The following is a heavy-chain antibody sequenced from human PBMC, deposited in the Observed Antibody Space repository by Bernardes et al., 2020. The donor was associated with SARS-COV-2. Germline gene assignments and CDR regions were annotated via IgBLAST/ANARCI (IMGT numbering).Heavy chain of an antibody. J-gene: IGHJ4*02. CDR2: ISSSSIYI. V-gene: IGHV3-21*01. Sequence: GSLSLSCAASGFTLSKYKMNWVRQAPGKGLEWVSSISSSSIYIDYADSVKGRFTVSRDNAKNSLFLQMNSLRVEDTAVYYCARDSTPEDYWGQGTLVTVSS. CDR1: GFTLSKYK. CDR3: ARDSTPEDY.